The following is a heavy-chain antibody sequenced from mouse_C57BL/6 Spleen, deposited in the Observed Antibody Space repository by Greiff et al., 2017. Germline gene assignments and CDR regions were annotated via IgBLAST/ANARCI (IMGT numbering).Heavy chain of an antibody. CDR1: GYTFTDYE. CDR3: TRSTMVTRGFAY. J-gene: IGHJ3*01. D-gene: IGHD2-2*01. CDR2: IDPETGGT. Sequence: QVQLQQSGAELVRPGASVTLSCKASGYTFTDYEMHWVKQTPVHGLEWIGAIDPETGGTAYNQKFKGKAILTADKSSSTAYMELRSLTSEDSAVYYCTRSTMVTRGFAYWGQGTLVTVSA. V-gene: IGHV1-15*01.